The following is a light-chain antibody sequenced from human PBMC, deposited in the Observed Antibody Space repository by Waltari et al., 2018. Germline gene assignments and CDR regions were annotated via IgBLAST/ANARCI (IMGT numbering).Light chain of an antibody. V-gene: IGKV2-29*03. CDR2: EVS. CDR1: QSLLHRDGKTY. Sequence: DIVMTQTPLSLSVSPGQPASLSFKSSQSLLHRDGKTYLYWYLKRPGQSPQLLISEVSSRFAGVPDRFSGSGSGTDFTLKISRVEAEDVGLYYCMQGVHLPLTFGGGTKVEIQ. CDR3: MQGVHLPLT. J-gene: IGKJ4*01.